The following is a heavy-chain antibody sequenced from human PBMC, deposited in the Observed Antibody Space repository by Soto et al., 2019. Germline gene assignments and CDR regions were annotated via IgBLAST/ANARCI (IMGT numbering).Heavy chain of an antibody. D-gene: IGHD3-10*01. CDR2: IYPGDSDT. Sequence: GESLKISCKGSGYSFTSYWIGWVRQMPGKGLEWMGIIYPGDSDTRYSPSFQGQVTISADKSISTAYLQWSSLKASDTAMYYCARLPYYYGSGSYYKGNYYYGMDAWGQGTTVTVSS. J-gene: IGHJ6*02. V-gene: IGHV5-51*01. CDR3: ARLPYYYGSGSYYKGNYYYGMDA. CDR1: GYSFTSYW.